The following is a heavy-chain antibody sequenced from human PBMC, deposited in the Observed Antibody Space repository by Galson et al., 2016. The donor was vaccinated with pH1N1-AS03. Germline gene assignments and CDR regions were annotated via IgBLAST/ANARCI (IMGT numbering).Heavy chain of an antibody. CDR2: LIPVLGIN. Sequence: SVKVSCKASGGTFSSYSTNWVRQVPGQGLEWIGGLIPVLGINNKGQNFQGRVSVTANTSTSIAYMELSSLRPDDTVVYYCARRANCGFAGRQNWFDPWGQGTLVTVSS. D-gene: IGHD7-27*01. CDR3: ARRANCGFAGRQNWFDP. J-gene: IGHJ5*02. V-gene: IGHV1-69*10. CDR1: GGTFSSYS.